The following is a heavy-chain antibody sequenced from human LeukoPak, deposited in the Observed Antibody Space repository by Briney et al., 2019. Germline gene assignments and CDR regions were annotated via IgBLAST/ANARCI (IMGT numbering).Heavy chain of an antibody. CDR1: GGSFSGYY. Sequence: SETLSLTCAVYGGSFSGYYWSWIRQPPGKGLEWIGEINHSGSTNYNPSLKSRVTISVETSKNQFSLKLKSVTAADTAVYYCARGGYYGSGNDFRFDPWGQGTLVTVSS. D-gene: IGHD3-10*01. CDR3: ARGGYYGSGNDFRFDP. J-gene: IGHJ5*02. V-gene: IGHV4-34*01. CDR2: INHSGST.